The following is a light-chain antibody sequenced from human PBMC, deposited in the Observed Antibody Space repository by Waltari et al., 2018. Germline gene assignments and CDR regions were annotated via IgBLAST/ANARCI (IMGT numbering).Light chain of an antibody. Sequence: EIVLTQSPGTLSLSPGERAILSCRASQSVGSSLCWYQQKNGQAPRLLIYDASNRATGIPDRFSGGGSGTDFSLTISRLEPEDFAVYYCQLYVRLPATFGQGTKVDI. V-gene: IGKV3-20*01. J-gene: IGKJ1*01. CDR3: QLYVRLPAT. CDR2: DAS. CDR1: QSVGSS.